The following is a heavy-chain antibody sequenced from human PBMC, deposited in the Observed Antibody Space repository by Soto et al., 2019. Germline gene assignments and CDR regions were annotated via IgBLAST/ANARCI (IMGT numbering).Heavy chain of an antibody. CDR1: GFTFSDYY. D-gene: IGHD6-13*01. V-gene: IGHV3-11*03. Sequence: QVQLLESGGGLVKPGGSLRLSCAASGFTFSDYYMSWIRRAPGKGLEWVSYINSSSTYTNYADSVKGRFTISRDNATNSLYLQLNSMRAEDTAVYYCARIIAAAGGRRYFDLWCRGTLVTVSS. CDR3: ARIIAAAGGRRYFDL. J-gene: IGHJ2*01. CDR2: INSSSTYT.